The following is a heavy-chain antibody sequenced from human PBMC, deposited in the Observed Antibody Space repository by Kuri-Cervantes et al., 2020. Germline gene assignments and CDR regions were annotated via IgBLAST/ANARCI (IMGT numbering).Heavy chain of an antibody. CDR2: IIAYNGNT. Sequence: ASVKVSCKAAGYTFTNYGISWVRQAPGQGLEWMGWIIAYNGNTNYAQKLQGRVTMTTDTSTSTAYMELRSLRSDDTAVYYCARAVATYCDYRRNFHYWGQGTLVTVSS. CDR1: GYTFTNYG. CDR3: ARAVATYCDYRRNFHY. D-gene: IGHD4-17*01. V-gene: IGHV1-18*01. J-gene: IGHJ4*02.